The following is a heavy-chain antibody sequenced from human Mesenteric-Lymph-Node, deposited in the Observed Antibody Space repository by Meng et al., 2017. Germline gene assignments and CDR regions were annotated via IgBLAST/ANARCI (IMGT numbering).Heavy chain of an antibody. D-gene: IGHD2-2*01. J-gene: IGHJ3*02. V-gene: IGHV3-72*01. CDR3: ARAYTRALPFFDI. CDR1: GFTFSDHY. CDR2: TRNKANSYTT. Sequence: GESLKISCAASGFTFSDHYMDWVRQAPGKGLEWVGRTRNKANSYTTEYAASVKGRFTISRDDSKNSLYLQMNSLKTEDTAVYYCARAYTRALPFFDIWGQGTMVTVSS.